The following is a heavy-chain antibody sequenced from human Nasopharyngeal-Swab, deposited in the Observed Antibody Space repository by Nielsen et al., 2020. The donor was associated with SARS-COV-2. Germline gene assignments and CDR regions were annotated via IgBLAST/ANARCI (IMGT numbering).Heavy chain of an antibody. V-gene: IGHV1-18*01. CDR3: ARDAIGYCSSTSCFLYNWFDP. CDR1: GYTFTSYG. D-gene: IGHD2-2*01. J-gene: IGHJ5*02. Sequence: ASVKVSCKASGYTFTSYGISWVRQAPGQGLEWMGWISAYNGNTNYAQKLQGRVTMTTDTSTSTAYMELRSLRSDDTAVHYCARDAIGYCSSTSCFLYNWFDPWGQGTLVTVSS. CDR2: ISAYNGNT.